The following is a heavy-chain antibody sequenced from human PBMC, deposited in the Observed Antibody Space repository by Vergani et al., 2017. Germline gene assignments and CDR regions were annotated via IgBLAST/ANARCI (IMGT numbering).Heavy chain of an antibody. CDR3: ASLATTGTTLDY. V-gene: IGHV4-34*01. J-gene: IGHJ4*02. CDR2: INHSGST. D-gene: IGHD1-7*01. Sequence: QVQLQQWGAGLLKPSETLSLTCAVYGGSFSGYYWSWIRQPPGKGLEWIGEINHSGSTNYNPSLKSRVTISVDTSKNQFSLKLSSVTAADTAVYYCASLATTGTTLDYWGQGTLVTVSS. CDR1: GGSFSGYY.